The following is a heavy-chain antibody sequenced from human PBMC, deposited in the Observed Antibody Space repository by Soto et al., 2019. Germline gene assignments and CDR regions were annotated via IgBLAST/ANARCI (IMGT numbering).Heavy chain of an antibody. D-gene: IGHD3-10*01. CDR2: ISYDGSNK. J-gene: IGHJ4*02. V-gene: IGHV3-30*18. Sequence: QVQLVESGGGVVQPGRSLRLSCAASGFTFSSYGMHWVRQAPGKGLEWVAVISYDGSNKYYADSVKGRFTISRDNSKNTLYLQMNSLRAEDTAVYYRAKEWLTTHDWIGGIDYWGQGTLVTVSS. CDR1: GFTFSSYG. CDR3: AKEWLTTHDWIGGIDY.